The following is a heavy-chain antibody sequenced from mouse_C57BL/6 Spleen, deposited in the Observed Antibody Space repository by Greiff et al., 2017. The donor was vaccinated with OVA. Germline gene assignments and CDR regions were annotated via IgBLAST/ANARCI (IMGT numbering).Heavy chain of an antibody. V-gene: IGHV8-8*01. CDR1: GFSLSTFGMG. J-gene: IGHJ2*01. CDR3: ARIERGMVTTRTFDY. D-gene: IGHD2-2*01. CDR2: IWWDDDK. Sequence: QVTLKVSGPGILQPSQTLSLTCSFSGFSLSTFGMGVGWIRQPSGKGLEWLAHIWWDDDKYFNPALKSRLTISKDTSKNQVFPELANVATADTARYYCARIERGMVTTRTFDYWGQGTTLTVSS.